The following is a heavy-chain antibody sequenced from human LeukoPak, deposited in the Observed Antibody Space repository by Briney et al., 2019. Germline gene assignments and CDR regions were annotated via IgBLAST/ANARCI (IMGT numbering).Heavy chain of an antibody. J-gene: IGHJ4*02. V-gene: IGHV4-34*01. CDR1: GGSFSGYY. Sequence: PSETLSLTCAVYGGSFSGYYWSWIRQPPGKGLEWIGEINHSGSTNYNPSLESRVTISVDTSKNQFSLKLSSVTAADTAVYYCARDSNILTTFDYWGQGTLVTVSS. D-gene: IGHD3-9*01. CDR2: INHSGST. CDR3: ARDSNILTTFDY.